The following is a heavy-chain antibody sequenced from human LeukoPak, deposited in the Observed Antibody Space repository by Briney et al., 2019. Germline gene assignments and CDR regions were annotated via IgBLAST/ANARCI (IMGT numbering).Heavy chain of an antibody. CDR3: AKPNSGWYGEGVDY. J-gene: IGHJ4*02. V-gene: IGHV3-23*01. CDR2: ITGSGGST. D-gene: IGHD6-19*01. Sequence: PAGGSLRLSCAASGFTFSSYAMSWVRQAPGKGLEWVSAITGSGGSTYYADSVKGRFTISRDNSKATLYLQMNRLKAEDTAVYYCAKPNSGWYGEGVDYWGQGTLVAVSS. CDR1: GFTFSSYA.